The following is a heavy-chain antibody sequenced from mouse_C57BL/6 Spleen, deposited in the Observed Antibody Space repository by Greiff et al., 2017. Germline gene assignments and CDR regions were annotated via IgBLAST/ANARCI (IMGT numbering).Heavy chain of an antibody. Sequence: DVKLVESEGGLVQPGSSMKLSCTASGFTFSDYYMAWVRQVPEKGLEWVANINYDGSSTYYLDSLKSRFIISRDNAKNILYLQMSSLKSEDTATYYCARDRWDGWYFDVWGTGTTVTVSS. CDR3: ARDRWDGWYFDV. D-gene: IGHD4-1*01. J-gene: IGHJ1*03. CDR2: INYDGSST. CDR1: GFTFSDYY. V-gene: IGHV5-16*01.